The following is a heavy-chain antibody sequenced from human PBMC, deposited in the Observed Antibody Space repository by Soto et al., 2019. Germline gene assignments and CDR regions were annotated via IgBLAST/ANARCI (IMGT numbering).Heavy chain of an antibody. CDR1: GFSFSTYG. Sequence: QVHLVESGGGVVQPGRSLRLSCAASGFSFSTYGMHWVRQAPGKGLAWVAFISNDGSNKYYADSVKGRFTISRDNPKNTLYLQMNSLSAGDTTVYYCAKGCGNYWAFDYWGQGNLVTVS. CDR2: ISNDGSNK. V-gene: IGHV3-30*18. J-gene: IGHJ4*02. CDR3: AKGCGNYWAFDY. D-gene: IGHD1-26*01.